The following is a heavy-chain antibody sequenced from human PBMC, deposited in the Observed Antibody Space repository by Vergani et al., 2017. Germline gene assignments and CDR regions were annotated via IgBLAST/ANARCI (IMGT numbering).Heavy chain of an antibody. Sequence: EVELVESGGKLVQPGGSLRLSCATSGFPFSFYWMSWVRQAPGKGLEWVANVKQDGSDKYYVDSVKGRFTISRDNAKNILYLVMKGLRAEDTALYYCARVRYYCSGDCHPGEYYYYMDVWGKGTTVTVSS. J-gene: IGHJ6*03. CDR2: VKQDGSDK. CDR1: GFPFSFYW. CDR3: ARVRYYCSGDCHPGEYYYYMDV. V-gene: IGHV3-7*01. D-gene: IGHD2-21*01.